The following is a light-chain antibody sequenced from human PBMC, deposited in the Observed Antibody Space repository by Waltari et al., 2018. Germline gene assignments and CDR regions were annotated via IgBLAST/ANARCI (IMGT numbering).Light chain of an antibody. CDR1: SRDVGFYNY. V-gene: IGLV2-14*01. CDR3: NSYAGSSSWV. Sequence: QSALTQPASVSGSPGQSITLSCTGTSRDVGFYNYCPWYQQHPGKAPKLMIYDVSERPSGVSNRFSGSKSGNTASLTISGLQAEDEADYYCNSYAGSSSWVFGGGTKLTVL. CDR2: DVS. J-gene: IGLJ3*02.